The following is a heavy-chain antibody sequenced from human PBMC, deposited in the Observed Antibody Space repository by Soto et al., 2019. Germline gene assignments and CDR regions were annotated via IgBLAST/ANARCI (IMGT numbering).Heavy chain of an antibody. Sequence: QVQLVQSGAEVKKPGASVKVSCKASGYTFTSYAMHWVRQAPGQRREWMGWINAGNGNTKYSQKFQGRVTITRDTSASTAYMELSSLRSEDTAVYYCARDQMVGLLAFDIWGQGTMVTVSS. V-gene: IGHV1-3*01. J-gene: IGHJ3*02. CDR3: ARDQMVGLLAFDI. D-gene: IGHD2-8*01. CDR2: INAGNGNT. CDR1: GYTFTSYA.